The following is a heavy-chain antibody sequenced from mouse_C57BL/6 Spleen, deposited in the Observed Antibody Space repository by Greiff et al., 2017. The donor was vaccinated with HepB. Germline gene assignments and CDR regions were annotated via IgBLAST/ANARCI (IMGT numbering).Heavy chain of an antibody. J-gene: IGHJ1*03. CDR1: GFSLTSYA. CDR2: IWTGGGT. V-gene: IGHV2-9-1*01. Sequence: VQLKESGPGLVAPSQSLSITCTVSGFSLTSYAISWVRQPPGKGLEWLGVIWTGGGTNYNSALKSRLSISKDNSKSQVFLKMNSLQTDDTARYYCARLLLRSSYWYFDVWGTGTTVTVSS. CDR3: ARLLLRSSYWYFDV. D-gene: IGHD1-1*01.